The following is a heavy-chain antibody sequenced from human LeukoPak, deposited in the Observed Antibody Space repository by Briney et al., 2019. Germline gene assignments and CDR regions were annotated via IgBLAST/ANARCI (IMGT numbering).Heavy chain of an antibody. CDR3: ARVSQGDYPNFDC. J-gene: IGHJ4*02. D-gene: IGHD4-17*01. Sequence: PGGSLRLSCAASGFTFSSYSMNWVRQAPGKGLESVSSISSSSSYIYYADSVKGRFTISRDNPKNSLYLQMNSLRAEDTAVYYCARVSQGDYPNFDCWGQGTLVTVSS. V-gene: IGHV3-21*01. CDR1: GFTFSSYS. CDR2: ISSSSSYI.